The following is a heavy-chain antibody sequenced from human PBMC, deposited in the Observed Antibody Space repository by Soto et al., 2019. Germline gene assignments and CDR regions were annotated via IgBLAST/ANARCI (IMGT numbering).Heavy chain of an antibody. Sequence: GGSLRLSCAASGFTFSDYYMSWIRQAPGKGLEWISYISSNSNYKNHADSVRGRSTISRDNAKNSLYLQMNGLRAEDTAVYYCARATGYYHTSGSDSWGQGTLVTVSS. V-gene: IGHV3-11*06. CDR2: ISSNSNYK. CDR3: ARATGYYHTSGSDS. J-gene: IGHJ4*02. CDR1: GFTFSDYY. D-gene: IGHD3-22*01.